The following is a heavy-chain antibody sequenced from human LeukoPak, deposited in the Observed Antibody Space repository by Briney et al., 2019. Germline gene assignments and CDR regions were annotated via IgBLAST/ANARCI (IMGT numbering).Heavy chain of an antibody. CDR3: ARDNYYGSGSYRGFDY. D-gene: IGHD3-10*01. Sequence: SETLSLTCTVSGGSISSSSYYWGWIRQPPGKGLEWIGNIYYSGSTYYNPSLKSRITISVDTSKNQFSLKLSSVTAADTAVYYCARDNYYGSGSYRGFDYWGRGTLVTVSS. CDR2: IYYSGST. J-gene: IGHJ4*02. CDR1: GGSISSSSYY. V-gene: IGHV4-39*07.